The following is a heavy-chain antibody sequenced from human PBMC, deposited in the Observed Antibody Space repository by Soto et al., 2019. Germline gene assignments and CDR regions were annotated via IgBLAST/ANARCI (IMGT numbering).Heavy chain of an antibody. CDR2: INPNSGGT. V-gene: IGHV1-2*02. D-gene: IGHD6-13*01. J-gene: IGHJ6*02. Sequence: KASGYTFTGYYMHWVRQAPGQGREWMGWINPNSGGTNYAQKFQGRVTMTRDTSISTAYMELSRLRSDDTAVYYCVKSRVAAAGATGYYYYYGMDVWGQGTTVTVSS. CDR3: VKSRVAAAGATGYYYYYGMDV. CDR1: GYTFTGYY.